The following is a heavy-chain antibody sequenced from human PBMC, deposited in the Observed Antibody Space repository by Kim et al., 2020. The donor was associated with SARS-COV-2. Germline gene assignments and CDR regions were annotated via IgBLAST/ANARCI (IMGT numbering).Heavy chain of an antibody. Sequence: SETLSLTCTVSGGSISSSFNYWGWIRQPPGKGLEWIGSVYHSGSTYDSPSLKSQVTVSVHTSKNEFYHKVTSVTAADTGVYFCARLPHDSSGYVDSWGPGILVTVSS. CDR3: ARLPHDSSGYVDS. CDR2: VYHSGST. J-gene: IGHJ4*02. V-gene: IGHV4-39*01. D-gene: IGHD3-22*01. CDR1: GGSISSSFNY.